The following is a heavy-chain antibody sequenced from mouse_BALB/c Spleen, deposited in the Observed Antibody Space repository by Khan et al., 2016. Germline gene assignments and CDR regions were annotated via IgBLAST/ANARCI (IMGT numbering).Heavy chain of an antibody. V-gene: IGHV1-9*01. CDR2: ILPGSGST. CDR1: GYTFSSYW. J-gene: IGHJ4*01. D-gene: IGHD3-2*01. Sequence: QVQLQQSGAELMKPGASVKISCKATGYTFSSYWIEWVKQRPGHGLEWIGEILPGSGSTNYNEKFKGKATFTADTSSNTAYMQLSSLTSEDSAVYYCARRDRDSSGDYYAMDYWGQGTSVTVSS. CDR3: ARRDRDSSGDYYAMDY.